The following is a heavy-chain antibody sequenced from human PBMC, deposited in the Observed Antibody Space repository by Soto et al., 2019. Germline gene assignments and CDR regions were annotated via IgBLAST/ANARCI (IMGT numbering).Heavy chain of an antibody. D-gene: IGHD1-26*01. Sequence: QVQLVQSGAEVKKPGASVKVSCKTSGYTFTSYDINWVRQATGQGLEWMGWMNPNSGNTAYAQKCQXXVTMTRNTSRSTAYMELSSLRSEDTAVYYCARERSSGAFDIWGQGTMVTVSS. V-gene: IGHV1-8*01. J-gene: IGHJ3*02. CDR2: MNPNSGNT. CDR1: GYTFTSYD. CDR3: ARERSSGAFDI.